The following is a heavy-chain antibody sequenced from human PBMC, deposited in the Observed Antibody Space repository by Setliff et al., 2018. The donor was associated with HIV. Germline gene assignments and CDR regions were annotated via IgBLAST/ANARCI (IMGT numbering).Heavy chain of an antibody. CDR2: IYYSGTS. D-gene: IGHD2-2*01. V-gene: IGHV4-31*03. CDR3: ARGESTTWDLAEYFQH. Sequence: PSETLSLTCTVSGDSINSGNYYWSWIRQHPGRGLEWIGYIYYSGTSYFNPSLKSRITISVDTSKNHFSLKLGSVTAADTAVYYCARGESTTWDLAEYFQHWGHGTLVTVSS. CDR1: GDSINSGNYY. J-gene: IGHJ1*01.